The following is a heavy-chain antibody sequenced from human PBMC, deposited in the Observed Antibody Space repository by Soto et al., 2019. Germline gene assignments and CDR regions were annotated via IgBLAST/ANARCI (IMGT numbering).Heavy chain of an antibody. V-gene: IGHV4-39*01. J-gene: IGHJ5*02. CDR2: MYYSGST. D-gene: IGHD2-15*01. CDR3: ARRLGYIVVVAATHNWFDP. CDR1: GGSISSSSYY. Sequence: QLQLQESGPGLVKPSETLSLTCTVSGGSISSSSYYWGWIRQPPGKGLEWIGSMYYSGSTYYNPSLKSRVTISVDTSKNQFSLKLSSVTAADTAVYYCARRLGYIVVVAATHNWFDPWGQGTLVTVSS.